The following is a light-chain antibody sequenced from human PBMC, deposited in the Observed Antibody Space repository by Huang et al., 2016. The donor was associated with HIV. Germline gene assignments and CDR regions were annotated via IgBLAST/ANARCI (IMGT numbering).Light chain of an antibody. J-gene: IGKJ2*01. CDR3: QQYSKWPPNT. CDR2: RPS. V-gene: IGKV3-15*01. Sequence: EIVMTQSPATLPLSPGERATLSCRASQSVNSKLAWYQQKPGQAPSLLIYRPSTRAPGVRGRVSGSGSGKEFTLTLSRLQAEDFEVYYCQQYSKWPPNTFGQGTKLESK. CDR1: QSVNSK.